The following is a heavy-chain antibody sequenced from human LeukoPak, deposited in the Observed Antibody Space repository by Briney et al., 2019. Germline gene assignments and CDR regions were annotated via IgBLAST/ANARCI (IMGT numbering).Heavy chain of an antibody. J-gene: IGHJ4*02. D-gene: IGHD3-10*01. CDR2: ISDTGNT. V-gene: IGHV3-23*01. CDR3: AKDLVLWFGELRSPFDY. CDR1: GFTLSSYA. Sequence: GGSLRLSCAASGFTLSSYAMSWVRQAPGKGLEWVSAISDTGNTYHADSVKGRFTISRDSSKNTLFLQMNSLRAEDTAVYYCAKDLVLWFGELRSPFDYWGQGTLVTVSS.